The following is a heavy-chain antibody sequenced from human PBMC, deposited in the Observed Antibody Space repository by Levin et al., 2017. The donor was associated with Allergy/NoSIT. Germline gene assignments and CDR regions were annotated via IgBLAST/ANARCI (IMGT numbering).Heavy chain of an antibody. J-gene: IGHJ4*02. CDR3: ARGSGVAIFGVTGGMIDY. V-gene: IGHV4-59*01. CDR1: AGSIRGNY. Sequence: SQTLSLTCTVSAGSIRGNYWTWIRQSPGKGLEWIGYINYSGTTKYNPSLQSRVTISVDMPNNHFSLYLTSVIAADTAVYYCARGSGVAIFGVTGGMIDYWGQGILVTVS. D-gene: IGHD3-3*01. CDR2: INYSGTT.